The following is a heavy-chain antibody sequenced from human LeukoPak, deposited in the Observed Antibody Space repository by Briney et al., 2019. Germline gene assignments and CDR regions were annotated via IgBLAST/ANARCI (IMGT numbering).Heavy chain of an antibody. CDR2: INHSGST. CDR1: GGSFSGYY. J-gene: IGHJ6*03. D-gene: IGHD3-3*01. Sequence: SETLSLTCAVYGGSFSGYYWSWLRQPPGKGLEWIGEINHSGSTNYNPSLKSRVTISVDTSKNQFSLKLSSVTAADTAVYYCARGPYYDFWSGYHIYYYYYMDVWGKGTTVTVSS. V-gene: IGHV4-34*01. CDR3: ARGPYYDFWSGYHIYYYYYMDV.